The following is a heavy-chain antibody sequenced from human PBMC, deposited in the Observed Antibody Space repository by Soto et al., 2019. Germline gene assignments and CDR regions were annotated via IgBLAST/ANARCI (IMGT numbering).Heavy chain of an antibody. Sequence: SETLSLTCAVYGGSFSGYYWSWIRQPPGKGLEWIGEINHSGSTNYNPSLKSRVTISVDTSKSQFSLKLSSVTAADTAVYYCARAVAGTFYYYGMDVWGQGTTVTVSS. D-gene: IGHD6-19*01. V-gene: IGHV4-34*01. CDR3: ARAVAGTFYYYGMDV. CDR2: INHSGST. J-gene: IGHJ6*02. CDR1: GGSFSGYY.